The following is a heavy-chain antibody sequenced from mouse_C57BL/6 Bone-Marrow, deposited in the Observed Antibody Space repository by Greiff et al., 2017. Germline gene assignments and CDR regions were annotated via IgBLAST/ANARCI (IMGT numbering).Heavy chain of an antibody. Sequence: EVQLQQSGPELVKPGASVKISCKASGYTFTDYYMNWVKQSHGKSLEWIGDINPNNGGTSYNQKFKGKATLTVDTSSSTAYMELRSLTSEDSAVYYCARFVYYYGSSYVGSYYYAMDYWGQGTSVTVSS. CDR3: ARFVYYYGSSYVGSYYYAMDY. CDR2: INPNNGGT. D-gene: IGHD1-1*01. J-gene: IGHJ4*01. CDR1: GYTFTDYY. V-gene: IGHV1-26*01.